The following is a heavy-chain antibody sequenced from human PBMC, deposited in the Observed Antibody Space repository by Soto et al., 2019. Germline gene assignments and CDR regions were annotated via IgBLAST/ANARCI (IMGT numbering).Heavy chain of an antibody. D-gene: IGHD6-19*01. J-gene: IGHJ4*02. V-gene: IGHV3-23*01. CDR3: ANDKYSVTGTRKDY. Sequence: DVQLLESGGGLVQPGGSLRVSYAGSGFTFSSYAMSWVRQAQGKGLEWVSAISGSGGNTYYADSVKGRFTISIDNSKNTLYLQLNSPRTEDAAVYYCANDKYSVTGTRKDYWGQGTLVNVSS. CDR1: GFTFSSYA. CDR2: ISGSGGNT.